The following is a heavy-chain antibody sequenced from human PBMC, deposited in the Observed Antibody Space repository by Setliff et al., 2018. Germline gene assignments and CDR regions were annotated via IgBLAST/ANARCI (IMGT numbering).Heavy chain of an antibody. V-gene: IGHV3-7*01. CDR3: ARHEILTNYPLGY. CDR1: GFTFSSYW. CDR2: IKYDGSEK. J-gene: IGHJ4*02. D-gene: IGHD3-9*01. Sequence: GGSLRLSCAASGFTFSSYWMSWVRQAPGKGLEWVAIIKYDGSEKYYLDSVKGRFTVSRDNARNSLYLQMNSLRAEDTALYYCARHEILTNYPLGYWGQGTLVTVSS.